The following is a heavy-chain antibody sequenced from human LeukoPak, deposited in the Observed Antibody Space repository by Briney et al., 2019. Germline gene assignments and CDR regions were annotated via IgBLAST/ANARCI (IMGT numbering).Heavy chain of an antibody. CDR1: GFTFSSYA. J-gene: IGHJ4*02. V-gene: IGHV3-7*01. CDR2: IEPDGSGK. CDR3: VTSWVRQQRDF. D-gene: IGHD3-10*01. Sequence: PGGSLRLSCAASGFTFSSYAMHWVRQAPGKRLEWVADIEPDGSGKTYVDSVKGRFTISRDNAQQSLYLQMDTLTAEDTAVYYCVTSWVRQQRDFWGQGTLVTVSS.